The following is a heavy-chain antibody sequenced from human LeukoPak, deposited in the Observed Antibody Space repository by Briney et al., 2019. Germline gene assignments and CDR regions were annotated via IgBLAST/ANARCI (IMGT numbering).Heavy chain of an antibody. CDR3: AREVAAAGTIHFDY. D-gene: IGHD6-13*01. V-gene: IGHV1-18*01. J-gene: IGHJ4*02. CDR1: GYTFTSFG. Sequence: ASVKVSCKASGYTFTSFGISWVHKAPGQGFEWVGWISAYNGNTNYAQKLQGRVTMTTDTSTSTAYMELRSLRSDDTAVYYCAREVAAAGTIHFDYWGQGTLVTVSS. CDR2: ISAYNGNT.